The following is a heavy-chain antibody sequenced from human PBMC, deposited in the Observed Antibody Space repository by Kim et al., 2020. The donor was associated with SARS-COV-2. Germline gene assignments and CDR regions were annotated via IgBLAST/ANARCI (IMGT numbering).Heavy chain of an antibody. CDR1: GGTFSSYA. J-gene: IGHJ6*02. D-gene: IGHD4-4*01. CDR3: ARDPYYSKTHYYYYGMDV. CDR2: IIPIFGTA. V-gene: IGHV1-69*13. Sequence: SVKVSCKASGGTFSSYAISWVRQAPGQGLEWMGGIIPIFGTANYAQKFQGRVTITADESTSTAYMELSSLRSEDTAVYYCARDPYYSKTHYYYYGMDVWGQGTTVTVSS.